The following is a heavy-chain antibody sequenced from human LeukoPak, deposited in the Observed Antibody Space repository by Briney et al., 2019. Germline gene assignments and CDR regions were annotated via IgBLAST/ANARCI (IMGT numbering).Heavy chain of an antibody. D-gene: IGHD2-21*01. V-gene: IGHV3-30-3*01. CDR1: GFTFSSYA. J-gene: IGHJ4*02. Sequence: PGGSLRLSCAASGFTFSSYAMHWVRQAPGKGLEWVAVISYDGSNKYYTDSVKGRFTIPRDNSKNTLYLQMNSLRAEDTAVYYCATEFPADYWGQGTLVTVSS. CDR3: ATEFPADY. CDR2: ISYDGSNK.